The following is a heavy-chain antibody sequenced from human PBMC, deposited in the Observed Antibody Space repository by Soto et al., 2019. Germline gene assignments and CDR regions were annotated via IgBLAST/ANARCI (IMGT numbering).Heavy chain of an antibody. CDR3: ARYQHDSSGYYGAFYGMDV. Sequence: ASVKVSCKASGYTFTSYDINWVRQATGQGLEWMGWMNPNSGNTGYAQKFQGRVTMTRNTSISTAYLQLSSLKASDTAMYYCARYQHDSSGYYGAFYGMDVWGQGTKVTVSS. V-gene: IGHV1-8*01. CDR2: MNPNSGNT. CDR1: GYTFTSYD. D-gene: IGHD3-22*01. J-gene: IGHJ6*02.